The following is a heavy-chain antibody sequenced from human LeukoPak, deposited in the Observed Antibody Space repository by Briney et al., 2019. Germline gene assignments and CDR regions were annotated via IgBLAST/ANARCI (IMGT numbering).Heavy chain of an antibody. CDR2: IRYDGSNK. Sequence: GGSLRLSCAASGFTFSSYGMHWVRQAPGKGLEWVAFIRYDGSNKYYADSVKGRFTFSRDNAKNSLYLQMNSLRAEDTAVYYCARDPSPYYDFWSGYSYYYMDVWGKGTTVTVSS. CDR1: GFTFSSYG. D-gene: IGHD3-3*01. J-gene: IGHJ6*03. CDR3: ARDPSPYYDFWSGYSYYYMDV. V-gene: IGHV3-30*02.